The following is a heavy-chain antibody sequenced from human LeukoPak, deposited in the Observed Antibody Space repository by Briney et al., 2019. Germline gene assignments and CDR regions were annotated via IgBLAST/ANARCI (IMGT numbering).Heavy chain of an antibody. Sequence: PSETLSLTCIVSGVSVSSSSFFWGWIRQPPGKGLEWIGSIYYSGSTYYNPSLKSRVTISVDTSKNQFSLKLSSVTAADMAVYYCARLSGFSYGYPYFWGQGTLVTVSS. CDR1: GVSVSSSSFF. D-gene: IGHD5-18*01. CDR2: IYYSGST. V-gene: IGHV4-39*07. J-gene: IGHJ4*02. CDR3: ARLSGFSYGYPYF.